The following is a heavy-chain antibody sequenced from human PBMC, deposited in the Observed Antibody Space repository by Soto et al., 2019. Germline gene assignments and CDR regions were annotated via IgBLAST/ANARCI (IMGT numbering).Heavy chain of an antibody. J-gene: IGHJ4*02. CDR2: IYWDDDK. Sequence: QITLKESGPTLVKPTQTLTLTCTFSGFSLSTSGVGVGWIRQPPGKALEWLALIYWDDDKRYSPSLKSRLTITQDTSKNQVVLTMTNMDPVDTATYYCAHRRNYGDYVDYWGQGTLVTVSS. CDR3: AHRRNYGDYVDY. CDR1: GFSLSTSGVG. D-gene: IGHD4-17*01. V-gene: IGHV2-5*02.